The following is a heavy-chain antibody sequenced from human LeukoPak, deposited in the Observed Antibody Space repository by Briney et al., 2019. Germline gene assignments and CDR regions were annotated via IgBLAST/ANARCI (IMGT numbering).Heavy chain of an antibody. V-gene: IGHV3-23*01. J-gene: IGHJ6*03. CDR3: AKCILTGYYKGYMDV. CDR1: GFTFSSHG. CDR2: ISGSGGSS. D-gene: IGHD3-9*01. Sequence: GGTLRLSCAASGFTFSSHGMSWVRQAPGKGLEWVSAISGSGGSSFYADSVKGRFTISRDNSKNTLYLQMNSLRAEDTAVYYCAKCILTGYYKGYMDVWGKGTTVTISS.